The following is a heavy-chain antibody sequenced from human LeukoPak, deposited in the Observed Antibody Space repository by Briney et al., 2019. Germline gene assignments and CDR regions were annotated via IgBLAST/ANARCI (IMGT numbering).Heavy chain of an antibody. CDR3: ARDLESEYGMDV. CDR1: SIKFSAHA. V-gene: IGHV3-21*04. J-gene: IGHJ6*02. D-gene: IGHD4/OR15-4a*01. CDR2: ISRSSSVI. Sequence: GGSLRLSCVDSSIKFSAHAMNWVRQAPGTGPEWIAYISRSSSVIHYADSVKGRFTISRDNGNSVLFLQMSGLRVEDTAVYHCARDLESEYGMDVWGQGTAVIVSS.